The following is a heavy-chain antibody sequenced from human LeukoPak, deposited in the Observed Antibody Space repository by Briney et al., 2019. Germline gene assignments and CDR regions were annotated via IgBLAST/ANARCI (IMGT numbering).Heavy chain of an antibody. D-gene: IGHD3-22*01. J-gene: IGHJ4*02. Sequence: SVKVSCKASGGTFSSYGITWVRQAPGQGLEWMGGIIPISGRANYAQNFQGGVTITTDESTSTAYMELSSLRFEDTAVYYCARDVYDSSGYYYAWYYFDYWGQETLVTVSS. V-gene: IGHV1-69*05. CDR3: ARDVYDSSGYYYAWYYFDY. CDR1: GGTFSSYG. CDR2: IIPISGRA.